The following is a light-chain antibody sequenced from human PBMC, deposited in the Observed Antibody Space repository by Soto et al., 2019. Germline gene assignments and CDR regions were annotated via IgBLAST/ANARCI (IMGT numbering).Light chain of an antibody. CDR1: QSGSTN. V-gene: IGKV3-15*01. J-gene: IGKJ1*01. CDR2: GAS. Sequence: EMVMTQSPATLSVSPGERATLSCRASQSGSTNLALYRQKPGQAPMPLIYGASTRTTGIPPRFSGSGSGTEFTLTISSLQSEDFADYYCQQYNNWPRTFGQGTKVEIK. CDR3: QQYNNWPRT.